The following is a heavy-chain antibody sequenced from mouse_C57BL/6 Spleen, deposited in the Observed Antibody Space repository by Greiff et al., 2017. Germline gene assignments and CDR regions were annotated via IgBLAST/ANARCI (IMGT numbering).Heavy chain of an antibody. J-gene: IGHJ4*01. CDR2: IYPYNGVS. V-gene: IGHV1-31*01. CDR3: AYYGNCVDDAKDY. D-gene: IGHD2-1*01. CDR1: GYSFTGYY. Sequence: VQLQQSGPALVKPGASVKISCKASGYSFTGYYMHWVKQSHGNILDWIGYIYPYNGVSSYNQKFKGKATLTVAKSSSTAYMELRILTSEDSAVYDCAYYGNCVDDAKDYWGQGTSVTVAS.